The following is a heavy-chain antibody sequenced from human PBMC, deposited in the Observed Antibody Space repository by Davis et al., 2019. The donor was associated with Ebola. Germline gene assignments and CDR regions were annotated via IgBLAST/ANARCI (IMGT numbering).Heavy chain of an antibody. CDR3: AIQVMGATRVFDF. V-gene: IGHV4-39*02. D-gene: IGHD1-26*01. CDR1: GGSISRTTYY. CDR2: IYYSGSS. Sequence: MPSETLSLTCIVSGGSISRTTYYWGWIRQPPGKGLEWIGTIYYSGSSYYNPSLSSRVAVSVDTSKNLFSLKMTSLTAADTAVYYCAIQVMGATRVFDFWGRGTPVTVSS. J-gene: IGHJ4*02.